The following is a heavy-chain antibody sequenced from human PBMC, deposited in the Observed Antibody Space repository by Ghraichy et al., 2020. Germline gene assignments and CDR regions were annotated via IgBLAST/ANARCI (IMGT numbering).Heavy chain of an antibody. Sequence: SETLSLTCSVSGGSISHYYWSWIRQAPGKGLEWNGYIYDTGNTKYNPSLKTRVTISAYMSKNEFSLKLKSVTPAATAVYYCARRDLDSRGSFFFDFWGRGTLVTVSS. V-gene: IGHV4-59*01. CDR3: ARRDLDSRGSFFFDF. CDR2: IYDTGNT. D-gene: IGHD3-22*01. J-gene: IGHJ4*02. CDR1: GGSISHYY.